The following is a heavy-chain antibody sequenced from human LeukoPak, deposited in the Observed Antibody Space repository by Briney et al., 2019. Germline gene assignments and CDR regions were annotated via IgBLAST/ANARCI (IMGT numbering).Heavy chain of an antibody. CDR1: GYTFTGYY. D-gene: IGHD6-13*01. CDR2: INPNSGGT. V-gene: IGHV1-2*02. J-gene: IGHJ4*02. CDR3: ARGVRGSSWYYYFDY. Sequence: ASVKVSCEASGYTFTGYYMHWVRQAPGQGLEWMGWINPNSGGTNYAQKFQGRVTMTRDTSISTAYMELSRLRSDDTAVYYCARGVRGSSWYYYFDYWGQGTLVTVSS.